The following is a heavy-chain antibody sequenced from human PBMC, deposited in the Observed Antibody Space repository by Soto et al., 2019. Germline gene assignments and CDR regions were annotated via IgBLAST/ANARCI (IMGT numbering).Heavy chain of an antibody. CDR1: GGTFSSYA. Sequence: SVKVSCKASGGTFSSYAISWVRQAPGQGLEWMGGIIPIFGTANYAQKFQGRVTITADESTSTAYMELSSLRSEDTAVYYCARAGYCSGGSCEYFDYRGQGTLVTVSS. D-gene: IGHD2-15*01. V-gene: IGHV1-69*13. J-gene: IGHJ4*02. CDR2: IIPIFGTA. CDR3: ARAGYCSGGSCEYFDY.